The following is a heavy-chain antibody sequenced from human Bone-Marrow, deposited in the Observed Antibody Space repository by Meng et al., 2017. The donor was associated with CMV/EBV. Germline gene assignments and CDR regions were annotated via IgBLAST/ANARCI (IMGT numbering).Heavy chain of an antibody. J-gene: IGHJ3*02. Sequence: SVKVSCKASGGTFSSYAISWVRQAPGQGLEWMGGIIPILGIANYAQKFQGRVTITADKSTTTAYMYLSSLRSEDTAVYYCARDMAFCSGTNCNAAAFDIWGQGTMVTVSS. CDR2: IIPILGIA. V-gene: IGHV1-69*10. CDR3: ARDMAFCSGTNCNAAAFDI. CDR1: GGTFSSYA. D-gene: IGHD2-2*01.